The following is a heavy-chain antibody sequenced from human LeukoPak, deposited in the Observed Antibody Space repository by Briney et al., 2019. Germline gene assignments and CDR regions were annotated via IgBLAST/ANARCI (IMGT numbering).Heavy chain of an antibody. V-gene: IGHV3-30*18. CDR1: GFTFSSYG. Sequence: GGSLRLSCAASGFTFSSYGMHWVRQAPGKGLEWVAVISYDGSNKYYADSVKGRFTISRDNSKNTLYLQMNSLRAEDTAVYYCAKDGLAYSSSYRFDPWGQGTLVTVPS. D-gene: IGHD6-13*01. J-gene: IGHJ5*02. CDR3: AKDGLAYSSSYRFDP. CDR2: ISYDGSNK.